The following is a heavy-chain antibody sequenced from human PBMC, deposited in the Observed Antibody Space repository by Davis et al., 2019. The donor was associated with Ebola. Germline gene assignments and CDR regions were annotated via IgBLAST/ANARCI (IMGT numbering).Heavy chain of an antibody. CDR1: GYSFTNYW. CDR3: AIRDHGDYNGHFQY. Sequence: PGGSLRLSCEGSGYSFTNYWISWVRQMPGKGLEWMGRIGPGDSYTNYSPSFQGHVTISADKSISTAYLQWSSLKASDTAMYYCAIRDHGDYNGHFQYWGQGTLVTVSS. J-gene: IGHJ4*02. CDR2: IGPGDSYT. V-gene: IGHV5-10-1*01. D-gene: IGHD4-17*01.